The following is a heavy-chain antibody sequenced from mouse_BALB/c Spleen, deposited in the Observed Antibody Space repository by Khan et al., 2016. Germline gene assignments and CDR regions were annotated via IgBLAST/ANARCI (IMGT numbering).Heavy chain of an antibody. J-gene: IGHJ1*01. CDR3: ARGGPDFDV. CDR1: GFSLKSYG. D-gene: IGHD3-3*01. V-gene: IGHV2-3*01. CDR2: IWGDGST. Sequence: QVQLKESGNGRGGRTQSLSNTGTVPGFSLKSYGVSWVRQPPGKGLEWLGVIWGDGSTNYHSALISRLSISKDNSKSQVFLKLNSLQTDDTATYYCARGGPDFDVWGAGTTVTVSS.